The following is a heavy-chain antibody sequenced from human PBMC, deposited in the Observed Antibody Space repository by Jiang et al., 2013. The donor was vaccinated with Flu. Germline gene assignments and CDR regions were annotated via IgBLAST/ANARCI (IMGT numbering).Heavy chain of an antibody. Sequence: GPGLVKPSETLSLTCTISGDSIGYDYWSWIRQSPRKGLEWIGYVYYSGTTNYNPSLKSRVTISVDTSKNQFSLRLSSVTAADTAVYYCARFNSGGFDPW. CDR1: GDSIGYDY. D-gene: IGHD6-25*01. V-gene: IGHV4-59*08. J-gene: IGHJ5*02. CDR2: VYYSGTT. CDR3: ARFNSGGFDP.